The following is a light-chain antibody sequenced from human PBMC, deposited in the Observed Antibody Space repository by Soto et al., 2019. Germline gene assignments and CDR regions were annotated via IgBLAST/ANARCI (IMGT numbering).Light chain of an antibody. V-gene: IGKV4-1*01. CDR2: WAS. Sequence: DIVMTQSPDSLAVSLGERATINCKSSQSVLYSSNNKNYLVWYQQKPGQPPKLLIYWASTRESGVPDRFSGSVSGTDFTLTISILQAEDVAVYYCQQYYSTPTFGQGTKLEIK. CDR1: QSVLYSSNNKNY. CDR3: QQYYSTPT. J-gene: IGKJ2*01.